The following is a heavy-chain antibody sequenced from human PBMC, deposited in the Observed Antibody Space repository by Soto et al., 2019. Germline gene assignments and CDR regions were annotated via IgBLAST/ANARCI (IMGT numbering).Heavy chain of an antibody. Sequence: SDTMSLTCTVSGGSISSGDYYWSWIRQPPGKGLEWIGYIYYSGSTYYNPSLKSRVTISVDTSKNQFSLKLSSVTSADTAVYYCARSVAGAPLRFDPWGQGTLVTV. CDR3: ARSVAGAPLRFDP. CDR1: GGSISSGDYY. D-gene: IGHD6-19*01. CDR2: IYYSGST. J-gene: IGHJ5*02. V-gene: IGHV4-30-4*02.